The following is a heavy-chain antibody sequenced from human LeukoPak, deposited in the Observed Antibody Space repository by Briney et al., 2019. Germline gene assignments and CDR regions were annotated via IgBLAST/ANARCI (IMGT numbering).Heavy chain of an antibody. CDR3: ASGQSTVTTIISDY. Sequence: GGSLRLSCAASGFTFSSYGMHWVRQAPGKGLEWVAVIWYDGSNKYYADSVKGRFTISRDNSKNTLYLQMNSLRAGDTAVYYCASGQSTVTTIISDYWGQGTLVTVSS. J-gene: IGHJ4*02. CDR1: GFTFSSYG. V-gene: IGHV3-33*08. D-gene: IGHD4-11*01. CDR2: IWYDGSNK.